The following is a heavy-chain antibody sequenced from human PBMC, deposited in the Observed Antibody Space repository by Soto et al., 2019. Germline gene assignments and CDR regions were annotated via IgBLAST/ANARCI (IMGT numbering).Heavy chain of an antibody. CDR3: ARDEELWFGVYGY. J-gene: IGHJ4*02. V-gene: IGHV3-21*01. Sequence: EVQLVESGGGLVKPGGSLRLSCAASGFTFSSYSMNWVRQAPGKGLEWVSSISSSSSYIYYADSVKGRFTISRDNAKNSLYLQMNSLRAEDTAVYYCARDEELWFGVYGYWGQGALVTVSS. D-gene: IGHD3-10*01. CDR1: GFTFSSYS. CDR2: ISSSSSYI.